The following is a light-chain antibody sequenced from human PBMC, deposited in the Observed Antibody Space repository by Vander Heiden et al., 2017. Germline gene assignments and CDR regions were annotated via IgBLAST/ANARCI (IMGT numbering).Light chain of an antibody. CDR3: QQYDSYSGT. CDR2: DAS. CDR1: QSISSW. Sequence: EIHMTQSPSTLSASVGDRVTITCRASQSISSWLAWYHQKPGKAPKLLIYDASSLESGVPSRFSGSGSGTEFTLTIRSLQPDDFATYYCQQYDSYSGTFGQGTKVEIK. V-gene: IGKV1-5*01. J-gene: IGKJ1*01.